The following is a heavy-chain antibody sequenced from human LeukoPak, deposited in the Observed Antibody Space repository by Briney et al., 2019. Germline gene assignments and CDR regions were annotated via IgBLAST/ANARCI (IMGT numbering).Heavy chain of an antibody. D-gene: IGHD1-26*01. Sequence: SETLSLTCTVSGGSISSYYWSWIRQPPGKGLEWIGEINHSGSTNYNPSLKSRVTISVDTSKNQFSLKLSSVTAADTAVYYCARGMVGATSYLMDYWGQGTLVTVSS. CDR3: ARGMVGATSYLMDY. CDR2: INHSGST. V-gene: IGHV4-34*01. CDR1: GGSISSYY. J-gene: IGHJ4*02.